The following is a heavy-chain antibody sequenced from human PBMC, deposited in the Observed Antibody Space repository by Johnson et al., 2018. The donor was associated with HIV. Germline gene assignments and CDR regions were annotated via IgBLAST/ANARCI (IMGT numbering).Heavy chain of an antibody. CDR3: ARVTPQRGDNDVFDI. Sequence: VQLVESGGGLVQPGGSLRLSCAASGFTFSLYWMTWVRQAPGKGLEWVANIKQDGSEKYYVDSVKGRFTISRDNSKNTLYLQMNSLRAEDTAVYYCARVTPQRGDNDVFDIWGQGAMVTVSS. V-gene: IGHV3-7*02. J-gene: IGHJ3*02. CDR2: IKQDGSEK. CDR1: GFTFSLYW. D-gene: IGHD3-16*01.